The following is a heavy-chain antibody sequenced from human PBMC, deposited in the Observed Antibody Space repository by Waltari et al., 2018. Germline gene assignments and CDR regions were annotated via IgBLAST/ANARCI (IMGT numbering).Heavy chain of an antibody. V-gene: IGHV4-59*12. CDR2: IYYSGST. D-gene: IGHD4-17*01. CDR1: GGSISSYY. CDR3: ASPVTSLRPPYYYYYYMDV. J-gene: IGHJ6*03. Sequence: QVQLQESGPGLVKPSETLSLTCTVSGGSISSYYWSWIRQPPGKGLEWIGYIYYSGSTNYNPSLKSRVTISVDTSKNQFSLKLSSVTAADTAVYYCASPVTSLRPPYYYYYYMDVWGKGTTVTVSS.